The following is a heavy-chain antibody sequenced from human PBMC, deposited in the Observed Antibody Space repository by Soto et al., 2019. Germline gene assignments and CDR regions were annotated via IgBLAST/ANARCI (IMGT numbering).Heavy chain of an antibody. Sequence: QVQLQESGPGLVKPSETLSLTCTVSGGSFKSGSYSWSWIRQPPGKGLEWIGYVYHTGRTSYNPSLKSRVAISMDTSKNQCSLNLDSVTAADTAVYFCARDFAYFDSWGHGTLGTVSS. J-gene: IGHJ4*03. D-gene: IGHD3-3*01. V-gene: IGHV4-61*01. CDR1: GGSFKSGSYS. CDR3: ARDFAYFDS. CDR2: VYHTGRT.